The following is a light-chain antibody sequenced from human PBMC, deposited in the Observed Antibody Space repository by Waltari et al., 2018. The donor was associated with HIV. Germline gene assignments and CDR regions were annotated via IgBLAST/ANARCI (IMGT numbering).Light chain of an antibody. V-gene: IGLV2-14*01. Sequence: QSALTQPASVSGSPGQSITISCTGTSSDVGGYHYVSWYQQRPGKAPKLILYEVSKRPSGLSNRFSGFTSGNTAALTISGLQAEDEADYYCSSYITSSTLEVFGGGTKVTVL. J-gene: IGLJ3*02. CDR1: SSDVGGYHY. CDR3: SSYITSSTLEV. CDR2: EVS.